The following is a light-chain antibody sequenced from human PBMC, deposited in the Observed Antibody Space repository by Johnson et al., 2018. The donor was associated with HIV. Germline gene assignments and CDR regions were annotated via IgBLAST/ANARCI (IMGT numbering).Light chain of an antibody. Sequence: QSVLTQSPSVSAAPGQKVTISCSGSSSNIGSNYVSWYQQFPGAAPKLLMYENDKRPSGIPDRFSGSKSGTSATLGITGLQTGDEADYYCVGWDSSLSGYVFGTGTTVTVL. CDR2: END. J-gene: IGLJ1*01. V-gene: IGLV1-51*02. CDR1: SSNIGSNY. CDR3: VGWDSSLSGYV.